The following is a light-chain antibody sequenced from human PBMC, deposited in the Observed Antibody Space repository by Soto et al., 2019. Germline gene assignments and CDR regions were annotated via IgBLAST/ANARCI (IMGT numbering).Light chain of an antibody. CDR2: DDS. V-gene: IGLV3-21*02. CDR1: NVGTQS. J-gene: IGLJ3*02. Sequence: SYELTQPPSVSVAPGQTARITCGGNNVGTQSVHWYQQKPGQAPVLVVHDDSDRPPWIPDRFSGSKSGNTATLTISRVEAGDEAAFHCQVWYKNSDHRVFGGGTKLTVL. CDR3: QVWYKNSDHRV.